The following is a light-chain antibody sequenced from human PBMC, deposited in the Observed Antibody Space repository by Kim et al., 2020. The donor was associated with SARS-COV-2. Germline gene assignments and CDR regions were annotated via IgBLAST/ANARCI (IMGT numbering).Light chain of an antibody. CDR3: QQRSNWPIT. V-gene: IGKV3-11*01. J-gene: IGKJ5*01. CDR1: QSVSSY. Sequence: WSPREGAPLSCRASQSVSSYFAWYQQKPGPAPRLLIYDASNRATGIPARFSGSGSGTDFTLTISSLEPEDFAVYYCQQRSNWPITFGQGTRLEIK. CDR2: DAS.